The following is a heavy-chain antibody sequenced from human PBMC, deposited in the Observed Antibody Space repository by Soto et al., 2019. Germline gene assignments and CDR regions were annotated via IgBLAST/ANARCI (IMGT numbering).Heavy chain of an antibody. V-gene: IGHV3-33*03. CDR2: IWSDASNK. CDR3: ATDGFNKPGYYYGMGV. D-gene: IGHD6-25*01. Sequence: GGALLLSWAAAGFSFSNHGMHLVRQAPGKGLEWVAAIWSDASNKYYADSGKGRFTISRDNSKNTLYLQMNTLRAEDTAVYYCATDGFNKPGYYYGMGVWGQGTTVTVSS. J-gene: IGHJ6*02. CDR1: GFSFSNHG.